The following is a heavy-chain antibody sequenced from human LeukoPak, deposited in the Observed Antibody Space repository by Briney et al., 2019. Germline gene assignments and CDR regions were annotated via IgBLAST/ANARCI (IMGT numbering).Heavy chain of an antibody. D-gene: IGHD3-3*01. CDR3: ARSTYEYNWFDP. CDR2: IYTSGST. J-gene: IGHJ5*02. V-gene: IGHV4-4*09. CDR1: GGSISSYY. Sequence: KPSETLSLTCAVSGGSISSYYWTWIRQPPGKGLEWIGYIYTSGSTNYNPSLKSRVTISVDTSKNQFSLKLSFVTAADTAVYYCARSTYEYNWFDPWGQGTLVTVSS.